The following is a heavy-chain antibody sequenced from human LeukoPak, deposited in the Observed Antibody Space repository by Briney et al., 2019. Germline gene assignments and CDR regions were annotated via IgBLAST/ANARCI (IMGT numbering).Heavy chain of an antibody. CDR2: ISSSSSTI. CDR1: GFTFSSYS. D-gene: IGHD2-2*01. V-gene: IGHV3-48*01. CDR3: ARDGIFQDVVVEPAAVDY. J-gene: IGHJ4*02. Sequence: GGSLRLSCAASGFTFSSYSMNWVRQAPGKGLEWVSYISSSSSTIYYADSVKGRFTISRDNSKNTLSLQMGSLRAEDMAVYYCARDGIFQDVVVEPAAVDYWGQGTLVTVSS.